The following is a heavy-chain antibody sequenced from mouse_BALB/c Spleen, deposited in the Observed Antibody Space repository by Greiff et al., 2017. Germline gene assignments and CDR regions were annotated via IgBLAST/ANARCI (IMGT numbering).Heavy chain of an antibody. J-gene: IGHJ3*01. CDR2: INPDSSTI. CDR3: ARPGYYRYAWFAY. CDR1: GFDFSRYW. V-gene: IGHV4-1*02. D-gene: IGHD2-14*01. Sequence: DVMLVESGGGLVQPGGSLKLSCAASGFDFSRYWMSWVRQAPGKGLEWIGEINPDSSTINYTPSLKDKFIISRDNAKNTLYLQMSKVRSEDTALYYCARPGYYRYAWFAYWGQGTLVTVSA.